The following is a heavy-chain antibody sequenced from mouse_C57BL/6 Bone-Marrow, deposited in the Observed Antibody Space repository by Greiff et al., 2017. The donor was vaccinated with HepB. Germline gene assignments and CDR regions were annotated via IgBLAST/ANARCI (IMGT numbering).Heavy chain of an antibody. CDR2: IYWDDDK. CDR3: ARDPLITTVGTYAMDY. CDR1: GFSLSTSGMG. V-gene: IGHV8-12*01. D-gene: IGHD1-1*01. J-gene: IGHJ4*01. Sequence: QVTLKVSGPGILQSSQTLSLTCSFSGFSLSTSGMGVSWIRQPSGKGLEWLAHIYWDDDKRYNPSLKSRLTISKDTSRNQVFLKITSVDTADTATYYCARDPLITTVGTYAMDYWGQGTSVTVSS.